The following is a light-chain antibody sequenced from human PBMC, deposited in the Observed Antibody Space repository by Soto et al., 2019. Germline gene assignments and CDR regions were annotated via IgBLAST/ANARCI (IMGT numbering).Light chain of an antibody. Sequence: DIVLTQSPGTLSLSPGDRATLSCWANQTVDNNYSAWLQQKPGQPPRRLIYGAYARPTGIPSRFSGSGSGTDFTLTISRVEPDDFAIYYCHQYAGSPPWTFGQGTRVDFK. V-gene: IGKV3-20*01. CDR1: QTVDNNY. CDR3: HQYAGSPPWT. CDR2: GAY. J-gene: IGKJ1*01.